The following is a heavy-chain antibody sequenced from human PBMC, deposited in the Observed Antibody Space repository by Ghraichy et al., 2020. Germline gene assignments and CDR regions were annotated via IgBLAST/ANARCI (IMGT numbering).Heavy chain of an antibody. CDR2: IYHSGST. Sequence: LSLTCAVSGGSISSGGYSWSWIRQPPGKGLEWIGYIYHSGSTYYNPSLKSRVTISVDRSKNQFSLKLSSVTAADTAVYYCARSIPPAGDYFDYWGQGTLVTVSS. D-gene: IGHD3-3*02. CDR3: ARSIPPAGDYFDY. CDR1: GGSISSGGYS. V-gene: IGHV4-30-2*01. J-gene: IGHJ4*02.